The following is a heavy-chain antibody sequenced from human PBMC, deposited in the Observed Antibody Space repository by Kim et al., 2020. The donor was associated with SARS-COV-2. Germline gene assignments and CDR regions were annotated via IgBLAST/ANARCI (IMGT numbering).Heavy chain of an antibody. J-gene: IGHJ4*02. Sequence: YNPSLKSRVTMSVDTSKNQFSLKLSSVTAADTAVYYCARAVYSSSMTLDYWGQGTLVTVSS. V-gene: IGHV4-4*07. CDR3: ARAVYSSSMTLDY. D-gene: IGHD6-6*01.